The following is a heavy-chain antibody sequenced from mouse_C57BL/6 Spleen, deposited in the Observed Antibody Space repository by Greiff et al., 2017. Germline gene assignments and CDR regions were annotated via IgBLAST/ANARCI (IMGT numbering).Heavy chain of an antibody. J-gene: IGHJ2*01. V-gene: IGHV5-6*01. D-gene: IGHD3-3*01. CDR2: ISSGGSYT. CDR1: GFTFSSYC. Sequence: EVQLVESGGDLVKPGASLKLSCAASGFTFSSYCMSWVRQTPDKRLEWVATISSGGSYTYYPDSVTGRFTISRDNAKNPLYLQMSSLKAEDTAMYYCARHRAVYDVGYWGPGTTLTAS. CDR3: ARHRAVYDVGY.